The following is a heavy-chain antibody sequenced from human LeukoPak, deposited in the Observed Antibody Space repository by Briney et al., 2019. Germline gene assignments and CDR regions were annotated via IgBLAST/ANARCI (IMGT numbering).Heavy chain of an antibody. CDR3: AKAPYYSSSWYFFDY. CDR1: GFTFSSYA. CDR2: ISGNGGYT. J-gene: IGHJ4*02. D-gene: IGHD6-13*01. Sequence: GGSLRLSCAASGFTFSSYAMSWVRHAPGKGLEWVSGISGNGGYTYYADSVKGRFTISRDNSKNTLYLQMNSLRAEDTAVYYCAKAPYYSSSWYFFDYWGQGTLVTVSS. V-gene: IGHV3-23*01.